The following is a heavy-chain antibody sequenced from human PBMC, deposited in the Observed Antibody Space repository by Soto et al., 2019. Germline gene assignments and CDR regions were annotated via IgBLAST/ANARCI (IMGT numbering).Heavy chain of an antibody. J-gene: IGHJ4*02. V-gene: IGHV1-69*08. D-gene: IGHD5-18*01. CDR1: GGTFSSYT. CDR3: ARDLGSLRGYSYGYDY. CDR2: IIPILGIA. Sequence: QVQLVQSGAEVKKPGSSVKVSCKASGGTFSSYTISWVRQAPGQGLEWMGRIIPILGIANYAQKFQGRVTITXXKXTXXAYMELSSLRSEDTAVYYCARDLGSLRGYSYGYDYWGQGTLVTVSS.